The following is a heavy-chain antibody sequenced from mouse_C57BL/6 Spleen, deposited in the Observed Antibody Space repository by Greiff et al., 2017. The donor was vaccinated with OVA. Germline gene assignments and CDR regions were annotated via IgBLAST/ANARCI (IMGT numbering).Heavy chain of an antibody. D-gene: IGHD2-12*01. J-gene: IGHJ3*01. V-gene: IGHV1-15*01. CDR1: GYTFTDYE. Sequence: VQLVESGAELVRPGASVTLSCKASGYTFTDYEMHWVKQTPVHGLEWIGAIDPETGGNAYNQKFKGKAILTADKSTSTVYMELRSLTSEDSAVFYCTRSPFYYSYDVSWFAYWGQGTLVTVSA. CDR3: TRSPFYYSYDVSWFAY. CDR2: IDPETGGN.